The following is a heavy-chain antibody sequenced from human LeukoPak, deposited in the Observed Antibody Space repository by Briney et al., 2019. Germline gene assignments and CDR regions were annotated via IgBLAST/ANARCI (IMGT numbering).Heavy chain of an antibody. Sequence: PSETLSLTCTVSGGSISSYYWSWIRQPPGKGLEWIGKIIYTGSTNYNPSLKSPVTMSADTSKIQFSLKLSSVTAADTAVYFGARVGGWEPKLHGVTFDYLGQGTLVTVSS. CDR2: IIYTGST. V-gene: IGHV4-59*01. CDR1: GGSISSYY. D-gene: IGHD1-26*01. J-gene: IGHJ4*02. CDR3: ARVGGWEPKLHGVTFDY.